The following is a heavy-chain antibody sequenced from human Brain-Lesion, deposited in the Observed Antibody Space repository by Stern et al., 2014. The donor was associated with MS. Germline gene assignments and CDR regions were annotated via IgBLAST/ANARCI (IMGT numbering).Heavy chain of an antibody. CDR2: IYHSGGT. CDR1: GGSISSSNW. CDR3: ARELPDLNAFDI. Sequence: QLQLQESGPGLVKPSGTLSLTCAVSGGSISSSNWWSWVRNSPGKGLEGIGEIYHSGGTKYSPSFESRVIISVDKSKNQFSLKLSYVTAADTAVYYCARELPDLNAFDIWGQGTMVTVSS. D-gene: IGHD1-14*01. V-gene: IGHV4-4*02. J-gene: IGHJ3*02.